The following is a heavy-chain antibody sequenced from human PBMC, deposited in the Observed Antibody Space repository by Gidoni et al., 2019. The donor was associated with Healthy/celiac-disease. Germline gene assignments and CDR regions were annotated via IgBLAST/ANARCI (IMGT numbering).Heavy chain of an antibody. J-gene: IGHJ6*02. Sequence: QVQLQQSGPGLVKPSQTLSLTCGIYGNSVPSKSAAWHWIRQSPSRCLEWLGRTYYMSKWYNDYAVSVKSRITINADTSKNQFSLQLKSVTPEDKAVYYCVREVQNWGHGMDVWDQGTTVTVSS. CDR3: VREVQNWGHGMDV. CDR1: GNSVPSKSAA. CDR2: TYYMSKWYN. V-gene: IGHV6-1*01. D-gene: IGHD7-27*01.